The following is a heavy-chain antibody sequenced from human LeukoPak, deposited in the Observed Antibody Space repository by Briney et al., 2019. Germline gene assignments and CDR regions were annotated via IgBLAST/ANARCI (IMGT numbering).Heavy chain of an antibody. Sequence: GGSLRLFCGGSGFTFNNYSLNWVRHAPGKGLQWGAAVSGDGQRTFYADSVKGRFTIFRDNSMNKLSLKMNSLRDDDTALYYCAKEQDNLLLLSHFGGWGQGILVTVSA. J-gene: IGHJ4*02. CDR1: GFTFNNYS. CDR3: AKEQDNLLLLSHFGG. D-gene: IGHD1-14*01. CDR2: VSGDGQRT. V-gene: IGHV3-23*01.